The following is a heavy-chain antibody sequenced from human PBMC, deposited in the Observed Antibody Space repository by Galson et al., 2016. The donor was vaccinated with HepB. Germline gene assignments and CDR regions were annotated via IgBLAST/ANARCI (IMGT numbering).Heavy chain of an antibody. Sequence: SVKVSCKASGYTFSNYGIGWVRQAPGQGLEWMGWISAYNGNTNYTEKVQGRVTMTTDTSTSTAYMELRSLTSDDTAVYFCARDVNYAFDIWGQGTMVTVSS. J-gene: IGHJ3*02. CDR3: ARDVNYAFDI. V-gene: IGHV1-18*01. D-gene: IGHD1-1*01. CDR1: GYTFSNYG. CDR2: ISAYNGNT.